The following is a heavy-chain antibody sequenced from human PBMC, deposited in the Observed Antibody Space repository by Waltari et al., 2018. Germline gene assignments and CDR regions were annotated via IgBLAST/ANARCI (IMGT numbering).Heavy chain of an antibody. J-gene: IGHJ5*02. CDR1: GGSISSSNW. Sequence: QVQLQESGPGLVKPSGTLPLTCAVSGGSISSSNWWSWVSKPAGRGLGWIGEIYHRGCTNYTPSLKIRVTISVDKSKHQVSLKLSSVTAADSSVYFCARDPEAHSSSLRRGWFDPWGQGTLVTVSS. D-gene: IGHD6-13*01. V-gene: IGHV4-4*02. CDR3: ARDPEAHSSSLRRGWFDP. CDR2: IYHRGCT.